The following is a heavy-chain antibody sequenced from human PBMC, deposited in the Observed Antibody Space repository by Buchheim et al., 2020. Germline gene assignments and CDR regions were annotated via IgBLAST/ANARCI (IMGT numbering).Heavy chain of an antibody. V-gene: IGHV3-30-3*01. Sequence: QVQLVESGGGVVQPGRSLRLSCAASGFTFSSYAMHWVRQAPGKGLEWVAVISYDGSNKYYADSVKGRFTISRENSKNKLYLQMNSLRAEDTAVYYCARDQSAAGTFDYSGQGTL. D-gene: IGHD6-13*01. CDR1: GFTFSSYA. CDR2: ISYDGSNK. J-gene: IGHJ4*02. CDR3: ARDQSAAGTFDY.